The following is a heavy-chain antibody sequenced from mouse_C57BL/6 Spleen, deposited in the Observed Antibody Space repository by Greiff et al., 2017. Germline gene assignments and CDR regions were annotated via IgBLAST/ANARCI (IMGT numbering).Heavy chain of an antibody. Sequence: QVHVKQSGAELVRPGASVTLSCKASGYTFTDYEMHWVKQTPVHGLEWIGAIDPETGGTAYNQKFKGKAILTADKSSSTAYMELRSLTSEDSAVYYCTLYYYGSSYWFAYWGQGTLVTVSA. V-gene: IGHV1-15*01. D-gene: IGHD1-1*01. J-gene: IGHJ3*01. CDR3: TLYYYGSSYWFAY. CDR1: GYTFTDYE. CDR2: IDPETGGT.